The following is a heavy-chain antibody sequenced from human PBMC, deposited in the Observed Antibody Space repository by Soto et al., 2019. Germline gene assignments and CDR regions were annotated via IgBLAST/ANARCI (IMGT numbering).Heavy chain of an antibody. V-gene: IGHV3-23*01. CDR1: GFTFSSYA. J-gene: IGHJ4*02. D-gene: IGHD3-22*01. CDR2: ISGSGGST. CDR3: AKPSADYDSSGYYYLD. Sequence: GGSLRLSCAASGFTFSSYAMSWVRQAPGKGLEWVSAISGSGGSTYYADSVKGRFTISRDNSKNTLYLQMNSLRAEDTAVYYCAKPSADYDSSGYYYLDWGQGTLVTVSS.